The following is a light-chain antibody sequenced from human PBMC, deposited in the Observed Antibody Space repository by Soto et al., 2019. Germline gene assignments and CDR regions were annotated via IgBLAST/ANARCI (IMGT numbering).Light chain of an antibody. J-gene: IGKJ5*01. CDR2: AAS. Sequence: IQLTQSPSFLSASIGDRITITCRASQGISSYLAWYQQKPGKAPKLLIYAASTLQSGVPSRFSGSGSGTDFTLTISSLQPEDFATYYCQQLNSYPIPFGQGTRLAIK. CDR1: QGISSY. CDR3: QQLNSYPIP. V-gene: IGKV1-9*01.